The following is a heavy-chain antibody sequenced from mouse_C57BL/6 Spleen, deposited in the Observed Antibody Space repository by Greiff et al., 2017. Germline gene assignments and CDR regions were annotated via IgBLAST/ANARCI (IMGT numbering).Heavy chain of an antibody. D-gene: IGHD2-1*01. V-gene: IGHV5-4*03. Sequence: EVKVEESGGGLVKPGGSLKLSCAASGFTFSSYAMSWVRQTPEKRLEWVATISDGGSYTYYPDNVKGRFTISRANAKNNLYLQMSHLKSEDTAMYYCARVYYGNYVDYWGQGTTLTVSS. CDR1: GFTFSSYA. J-gene: IGHJ2*01. CDR2: ISDGGSYT. CDR3: ARVYYGNYVDY.